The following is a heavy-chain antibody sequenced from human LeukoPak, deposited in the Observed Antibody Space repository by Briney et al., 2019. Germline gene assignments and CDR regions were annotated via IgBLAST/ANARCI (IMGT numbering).Heavy chain of an antibody. J-gene: IGHJ4*02. CDR3: ASWSGNSEASYY. Sequence: SETLSLTCSVSGGSISSSNWWSWVRQPPGKGLEWIGEIYHSGSTNYNPSLKSRVTMSVDKSKNQFSLKLSSVTAADTAVYYCASWSGNSEASYYWGQGTLVTVSS. D-gene: IGHD4-23*01. CDR1: GGSISSSNW. V-gene: IGHV4-4*02. CDR2: IYHSGST.